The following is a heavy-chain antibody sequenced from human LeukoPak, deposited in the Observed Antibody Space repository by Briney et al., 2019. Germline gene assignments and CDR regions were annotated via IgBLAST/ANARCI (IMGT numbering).Heavy chain of an antibody. D-gene: IGHD3-22*01. CDR1: GFTFSSYW. Sequence: GGSLRLSCAASGFTFSSYWMHWVRQAPGKGLVWVSRINSDGSSTSYADSVKGRFTISRDNAKNTLYLQMNSLRAEDTAVYYCARDYRTYYYDGSGPDYWGQGTLVTVSS. J-gene: IGHJ4*02. CDR3: ARDYRTYYYDGSGPDY. CDR2: INSDGSST. V-gene: IGHV3-74*01.